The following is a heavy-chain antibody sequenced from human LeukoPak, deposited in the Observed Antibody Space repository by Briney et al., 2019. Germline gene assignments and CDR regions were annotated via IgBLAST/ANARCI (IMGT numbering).Heavy chain of an antibody. CDR2: IIPIFGTA. J-gene: IGHJ4*02. Sequence: GASVKVSCKASGGTFTSYAITWVRQAPGQGLEWMGGIIPIFGTANYAQKFQGRVTMTGDRSISTAYMELSRLRSDDTAVYYCARERTPGSGYGVDYWGQGTVVTVSS. CDR3: ARERTPGSGYGVDY. CDR1: GGTFTSYA. D-gene: IGHD6-25*01. V-gene: IGHV1-69*06.